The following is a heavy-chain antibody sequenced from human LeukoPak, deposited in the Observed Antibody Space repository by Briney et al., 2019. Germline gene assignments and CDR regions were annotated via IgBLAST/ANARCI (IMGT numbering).Heavy chain of an antibody. CDR1: GFTFSSYA. CDR3: APGGHYDSSGYY. D-gene: IGHD3-22*01. V-gene: IGHV3-23*01. Sequence: GGSLRLSCAASGFTFSSYAISWVRQAPGKGLEWVSAISGSGGSTYYADSVKGRFTISRDNSKNTLYLQMNSLRAEDTAVYYCAPGGHYDSSGYYWGQGTLVTVSS. J-gene: IGHJ4*02. CDR2: ISGSGGST.